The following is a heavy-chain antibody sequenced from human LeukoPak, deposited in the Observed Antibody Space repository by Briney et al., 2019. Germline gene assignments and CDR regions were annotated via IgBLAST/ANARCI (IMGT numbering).Heavy chain of an antibody. Sequence: GGSLRLSCAASGFTFSSYAMSWVRQAPGKGLEWVSAISTGGSGTYYADSVKGRFTISRDNSKNTLYLQMNSLRAEDTAVYSCARPVTGFSDFGYWGQGNLVTVSS. D-gene: IGHD2-21*02. V-gene: IGHV3-23*01. CDR3: ARPVTGFSDFGY. CDR1: GFTFSSYA. J-gene: IGHJ4*02. CDR2: ISTGGSGT.